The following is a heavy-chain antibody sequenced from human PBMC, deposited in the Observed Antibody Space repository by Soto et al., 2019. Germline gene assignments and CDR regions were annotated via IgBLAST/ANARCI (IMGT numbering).Heavy chain of an antibody. J-gene: IGHJ4*02. CDR3: AKGNYYDSSGYFDY. Sequence: GGSLRPSCAASGFTFDDYAMHWVRQAPGKGLEWVSGISWNSGSIGYADSVKGRFTISRDNAKNSLYLQMNSLRAEDTALYYCAKGNYYDSSGYFDYWGQGTLVTVSS. CDR1: GFTFDDYA. CDR2: ISWNSGSI. D-gene: IGHD3-22*01. V-gene: IGHV3-9*01.